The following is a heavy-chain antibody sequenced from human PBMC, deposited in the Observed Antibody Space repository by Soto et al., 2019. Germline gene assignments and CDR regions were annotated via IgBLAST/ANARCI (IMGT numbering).Heavy chain of an antibody. J-gene: IGHJ4*02. V-gene: IGHV3-23*01. Sequence: GESLKISCAASGFTFSTYAMSWVRQAPGKGLEWVSGISGSGGSTYYADSVKGRLTISRDNSKNTLYLQMNSLRAEDTAVYYCAKAAPDDFWSGFHELLGYWGQGTLVTVSS. D-gene: IGHD3-3*01. CDR1: GFTFSTYA. CDR3: AKAAPDDFWSGFHELLGY. CDR2: ISGSGGST.